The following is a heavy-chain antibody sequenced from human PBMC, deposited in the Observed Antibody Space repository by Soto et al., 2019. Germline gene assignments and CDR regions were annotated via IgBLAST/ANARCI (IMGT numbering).Heavy chain of an antibody. D-gene: IGHD6-13*01. CDR2: INWNSGNI. CDR1: GFTFDDYA. CDR3: AKGLYSSSWFVDY. Sequence: GGSLRLSCAASGFTFDDYAMQWVRQAPGKGLEWVAGINWNSGNIGYADSVKGRFTISRDNAKNSLYLQMNSLRAEDTALYYCAKGLYSSSWFVDYWGQGTRVTAPQ. V-gene: IGHV3-9*01. J-gene: IGHJ4*02.